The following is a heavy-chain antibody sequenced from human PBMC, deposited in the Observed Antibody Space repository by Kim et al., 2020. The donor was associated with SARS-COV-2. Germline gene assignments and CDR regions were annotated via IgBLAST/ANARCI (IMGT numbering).Heavy chain of an antibody. CDR1: GGSISSSSYY. CDR2: IYYSGST. CDR3: ASPYCGGDCYDPYYYYGMDV. D-gene: IGHD2-21*01. Sequence: SETLSLTCTVSGGSISSSSYYWGWIRQPPGKGLEWIGSIYYSGSTYYNPSLKSRVTISVDTSKNQFSLKLSSVTAADTAVYYCASPYCGGDCYDPYYYYGMDVWGQGTTVTVSS. J-gene: IGHJ6*02. V-gene: IGHV4-39*01.